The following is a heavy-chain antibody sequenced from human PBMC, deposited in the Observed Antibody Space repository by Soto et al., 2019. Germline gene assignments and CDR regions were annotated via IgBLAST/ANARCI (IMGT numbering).Heavy chain of an antibody. D-gene: IGHD3-16*01. J-gene: IGHJ4*02. CDR1: GFTVSNNY. CDR2: IYSGGAT. Sequence: EVQLVESGGGLVQPGGSLRLSCAASGFTVSNNYMRWVRQAPGKGLEGVSLIYSGGATYYADSVKGRFTISRDNSKNTLYLQMNSLRDEDTAVYYCARDGTDNGGGGQGILVTVSS. CDR3: ARDGTDNGG. V-gene: IGHV3-66*01.